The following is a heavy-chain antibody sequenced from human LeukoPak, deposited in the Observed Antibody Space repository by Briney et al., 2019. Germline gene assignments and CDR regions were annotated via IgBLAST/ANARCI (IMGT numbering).Heavy chain of an antibody. J-gene: IGHJ3*02. CDR3: ARDNNGLYFGVRGFDI. CDR2: IYTSGST. CDR1: GGSMNTHY. Sequence: SETLSLTCSVSGGSMNTHYWNWLRQPAGKGLEWIGRIYTSGSTNHNPSLKSRVIMSLDTSKSQFSLSLGSVTAADTAVYYCARDNNGLYFGVRGFDIWGQGKMVIVSS. D-gene: IGHD3-3*01. V-gene: IGHV4-4*07.